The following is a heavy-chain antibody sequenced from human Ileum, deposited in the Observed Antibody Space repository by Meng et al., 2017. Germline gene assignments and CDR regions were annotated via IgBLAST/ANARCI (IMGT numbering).Heavy chain of an antibody. CDR3: AKGKVGVAGSPDD. CDR1: GFIFSDYA. V-gene: IGHV3-23*01. Sequence: EVQLLESGGGLVQLGGSLKLYCAASGFIFSDYAMTWVRQAPGRGLEWVSGISSSGSGTYYADSVKGRFTSSRDNSKNTLTLQMDSLRAEDTAVYYCAKGKVGVAGSPDDWGQGTLVTVSS. D-gene: IGHD2-15*01. CDR2: ISSSGSGT. J-gene: IGHJ4*02.